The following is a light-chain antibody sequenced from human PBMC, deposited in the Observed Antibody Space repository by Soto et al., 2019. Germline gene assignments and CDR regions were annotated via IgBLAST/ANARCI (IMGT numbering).Light chain of an antibody. V-gene: IGLV4-60*03. J-gene: IGLJ2*01. Sequence: QPVLTQSSSASASLGSSVKLTCTLSSGHSSYIIAWHQQQPGKAPRYLMKLEGSGSYNKGSGVPDRFSGSSSGADRYLTTSNLQSEDEADYYCETWDSNTPKFCGGTKVTVL. CDR1: SGHSSYI. CDR2: LEGSGSY. CDR3: ETWDSNTPK.